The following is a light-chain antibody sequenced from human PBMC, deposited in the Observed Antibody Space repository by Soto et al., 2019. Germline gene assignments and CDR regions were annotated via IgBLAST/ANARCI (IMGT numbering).Light chain of an antibody. CDR1: QSISSY. V-gene: IGKV1-39*01. Sequence: DIQMTQSPSSLSASVGDRVTITCPASQSISSYLPWYQQKPGKAPKLLIYAASSLQSGVPSRFSGSGSGTDFTLTISSLQPEDFATYYCQQSYRTPKFGQGTQVEIK. J-gene: IGKJ1*01. CDR3: QQSYRTPK. CDR2: AAS.